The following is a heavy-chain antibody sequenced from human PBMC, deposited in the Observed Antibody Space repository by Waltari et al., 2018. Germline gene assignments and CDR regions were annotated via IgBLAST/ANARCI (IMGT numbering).Heavy chain of an antibody. CDR2: INHSGST. V-gene: IGHV4-34*01. Sequence: QVQLQQWGAGLLKPSETLSLTCAVYGGSFSGYYWSWIRQPPGKGLEWIGEINHSGSTNYNPSLKSRVTISVDTSKNQFSLKLSSVTAADTAVYYCARGRAVGYCSGGSCYSVGSAFDYWGQGTLVTVSS. CDR3: ARGRAVGYCSGGSCYSVGSAFDY. D-gene: IGHD2-15*01. J-gene: IGHJ4*02. CDR1: GGSFSGYY.